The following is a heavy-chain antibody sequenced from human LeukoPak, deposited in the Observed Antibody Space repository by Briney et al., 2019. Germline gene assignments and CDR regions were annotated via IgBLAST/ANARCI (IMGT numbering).Heavy chain of an antibody. CDR2: ISYDGSNK. V-gene: IGHV3-30*18. D-gene: IGHD5-18*01. J-gene: IGHJ4*02. CDR3: AKDLGGNTAMVTFGFDY. CDR1: GFTFSSYG. Sequence: PGRSLRLSCAASGFTFSSYGMHWVRQAPGKGLEWVAVISYDGSNKYYADSVKGRFTISRDNSKNTLYLQMNSLRAEDTAVYYCAKDLGGNTAMVTFGFDYWGQGTLVTVSS.